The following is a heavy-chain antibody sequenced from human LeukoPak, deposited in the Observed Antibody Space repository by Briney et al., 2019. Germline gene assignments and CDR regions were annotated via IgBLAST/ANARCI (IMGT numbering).Heavy chain of an antibody. CDR3: ARDMTGTSEGFFDY. CDR2: INPNSGGT. Sequence: ASVKVSCKASGYTFTGYYMHWVRQAPGQGLEWMGWINPNSGGTNYAQKFQGRVTMTRDTSISTAYMELSSLRSEDTAVYYCARDMTGTSEGFFDYWGQGTLVTVSS. CDR1: GYTFTGYY. J-gene: IGHJ4*02. V-gene: IGHV1-2*02. D-gene: IGHD1-20*01.